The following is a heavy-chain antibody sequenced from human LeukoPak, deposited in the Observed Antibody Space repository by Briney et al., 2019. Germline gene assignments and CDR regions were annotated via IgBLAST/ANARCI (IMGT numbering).Heavy chain of an antibody. Sequence: ASVKDSCKASGYTFTSYGISWVRQAPGQGLEWMGWISGYNGNRNYAQKFQGRVTLTTDTSTSRAYMELRSLTSDDTAIYYCGRDCSGGTCYFNYWGQGTLVTVSS. CDR1: GYTFTSYG. V-gene: IGHV1-18*01. J-gene: IGHJ4*02. CDR2: ISGYNGNR. CDR3: GRDCSGGTCYFNY. D-gene: IGHD2-15*01.